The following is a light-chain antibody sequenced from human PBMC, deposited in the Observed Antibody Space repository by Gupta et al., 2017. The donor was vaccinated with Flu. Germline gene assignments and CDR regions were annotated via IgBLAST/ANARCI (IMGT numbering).Light chain of an antibody. CDR1: SSNIGSNY. Sequence: HSVLTQSPSASGTPGPRVTISCSGGSSNIGSNYVYWYQQFSGAAPKLLIYRNNQRRSGVPDRFSGSKSGTSASLAISGLRFEDEADYYCAAWDDSLSGHVVFGGGTKLTVL. V-gene: IGLV1-47*01. J-gene: IGLJ2*01. CDR3: AAWDDSLSGHVV. CDR2: RNN.